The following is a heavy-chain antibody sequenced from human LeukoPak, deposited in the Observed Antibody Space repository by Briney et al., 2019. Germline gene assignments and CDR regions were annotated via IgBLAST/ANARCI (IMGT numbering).Heavy chain of an antibody. D-gene: IGHD7-27*01. J-gene: IGHJ4*02. CDR3: ARDPNWGIDY. V-gene: IGHV3-7*01. Sequence: GGSLRLSCAASGFIFSNNWMSWVRQAPGKGLEWVANIKGDGSETYYVDSVKGRFTISRDNTRNSLYLQMNSLRAEDTAVYYCARDPNWGIDYWGQGTLVTVSS. CDR2: IKGDGSET. CDR1: GFIFSNNW.